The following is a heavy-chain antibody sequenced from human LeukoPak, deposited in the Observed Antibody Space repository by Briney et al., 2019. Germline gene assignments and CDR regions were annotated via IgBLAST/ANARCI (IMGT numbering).Heavy chain of an antibody. J-gene: IGHJ5*02. CDR2: IIPIFGTA. CDR1: GGTFSSYA. D-gene: IGHD4-17*01. CDR3: ASSDYGDYVGENWFEP. V-gene: IGHV1-69*13. Sequence: ASVKVSCKASGGTFSSYAISWVRQAPGQGLEWMGGIIPIFGTANYAQKFQGRVTITADESTSTAYMELSSLRSEDTAVYYCASSDYGDYVGENWFEPWGQGTLVTVSS.